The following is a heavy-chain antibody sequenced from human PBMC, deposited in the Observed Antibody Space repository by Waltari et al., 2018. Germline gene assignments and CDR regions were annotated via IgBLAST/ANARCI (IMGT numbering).Heavy chain of an antibody. V-gene: IGHV4-39*01. Sequence: QLQLQESGPGLVKPSETLSLTCTVSGGSISSRSYYWGWIRQPPGTGPEWIGSIYYSGSTYYNPSLKSRVTISVDTSKNQFSLKLSSVTAADTAVYYCARLHVLRFLEWFTATDNWFDPWGQGTLVTVSS. J-gene: IGHJ5*02. CDR3: ARLHVLRFLEWFTATDNWFDP. D-gene: IGHD3-3*01. CDR1: GGSISSRSYY. CDR2: IYYSGST.